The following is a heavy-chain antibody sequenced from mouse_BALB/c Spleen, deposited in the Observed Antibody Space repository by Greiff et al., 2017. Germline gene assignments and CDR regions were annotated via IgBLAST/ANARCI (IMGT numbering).Heavy chain of an antibody. D-gene: IGHD2-2*01. V-gene: IGHV5-17*02. CDR3: ARSNYGYDGGSFAY. Sequence: EVQLVESGGGLVQPGGSRKLSCAASGFTFSSFGMHWVRQAPEKGLEWVAYISSGSSTIYYADTVKGRFTISRDNPKNTLFLQMTSLRSEDTAMYYCARSNYGYDGGSFAYWGQGTLVTVSA. J-gene: IGHJ3*01. CDR1: GFTFSSFG. CDR2: ISSGSSTI.